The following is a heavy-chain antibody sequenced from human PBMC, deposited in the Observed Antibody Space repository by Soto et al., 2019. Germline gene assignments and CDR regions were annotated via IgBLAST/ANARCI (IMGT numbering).Heavy chain of an antibody. CDR1: GFIFINYA. CDR2: ISYDGSNK. V-gene: IGHV3-30-3*01. Sequence: QVQLVESGGGVVQPGRSLRLSCAASGFIFINYAMHWVRQAPGKGLEWVAVISYDGSNKYYADSVKGRFTISRDDSKNTLYLQMNSLRAEDTAVYYCARDAYHYYGMDVWGQGVTVTVSS. J-gene: IGHJ6*02. CDR3: ARDAYHYYGMDV.